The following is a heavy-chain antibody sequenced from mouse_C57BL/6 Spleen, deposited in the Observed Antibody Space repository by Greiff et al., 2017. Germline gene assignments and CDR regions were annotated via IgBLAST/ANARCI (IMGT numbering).Heavy chain of an antibody. V-gene: IGHV5-4*01. J-gene: IGHJ1*03. CDR1: GFTFSSYA. D-gene: IGHD4-1*01. CDR2: ISDGGSYT. CDR3: ARDPGTYWYCDV. Sequence: EVQVVESGGGLVKPGGSLKLSCAASGFTFSSYAMSWVRQTPEKRLEWVATISDGGSYTYSPDNVQGRFTISRDNAKNHLYLQMSHLKSEDTAMYYCARDPGTYWYCDVWGTGTTVTVSS.